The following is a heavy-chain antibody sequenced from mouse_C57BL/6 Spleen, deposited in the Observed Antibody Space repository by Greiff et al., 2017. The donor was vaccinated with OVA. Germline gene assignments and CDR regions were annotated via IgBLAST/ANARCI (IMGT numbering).Heavy chain of an antibody. CDR1: GYTFTDYY. Sequence: VQLQQSGPELVKPGASVKISCKASGYTFTDYYMNWVKQSHGKSLEWIGDINPNNGGTSYNQKFKGKATLTVDKSSSTAYMELRSLTSEDSAVYYCARRDDYDGRYFDYWGQGTTLTVSS. CDR3: ARRDDYDGRYFDY. J-gene: IGHJ2*01. D-gene: IGHD2-4*01. V-gene: IGHV1-26*01. CDR2: INPNNGGT.